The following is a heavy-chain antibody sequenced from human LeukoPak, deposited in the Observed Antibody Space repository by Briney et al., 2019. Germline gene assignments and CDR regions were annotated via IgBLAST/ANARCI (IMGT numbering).Heavy chain of an antibody. CDR3: ARLGAASTFDY. J-gene: IGHJ4*02. D-gene: IGHD1-26*01. V-gene: IGHV4-4*07. Sequence: ASETLSLTWTVSGXSISGYYWTWIRQPAGKGLEWIGHVYTRGNTNYTPSLESRVTMSVDMSKNQFSLKLRSVTAADTAVYYCARLGAASTFDYWGQGTLVTVSS. CDR1: GXSISGYY. CDR2: VYTRGNT.